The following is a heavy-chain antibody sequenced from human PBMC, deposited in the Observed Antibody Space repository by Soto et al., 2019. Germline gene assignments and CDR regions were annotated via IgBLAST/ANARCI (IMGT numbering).Heavy chain of an antibody. CDR2: INHSGST. CDR3: ARGPGPERYCSGGSCYPPWYFDY. Sequence: QVQLQQWGAGLLKPSETLSLTCAVYGGSFSGYYWSWIRQPPGKGLEWIGEINHSGSTNYNPSLKSRVTIAVDTSKNQFSLKLSSVTAADTAVYCCARGPGPERYCSGGSCYPPWYFDYWGQGTLVTVSS. CDR1: GGSFSGYY. D-gene: IGHD2-15*01. J-gene: IGHJ4*02. V-gene: IGHV4-34*01.